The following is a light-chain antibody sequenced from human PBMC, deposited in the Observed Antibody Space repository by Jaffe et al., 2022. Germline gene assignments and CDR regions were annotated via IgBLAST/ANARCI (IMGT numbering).Light chain of an antibody. V-gene: IGKV3-11*01. CDR2: DAS. CDR3: QQRSNWPPLT. J-gene: IGKJ4*01. Sequence: EIVLTQSPVTLSLSPGERATLSGRASQSVSSYLACFQQKPGQAPRLLIYDASNRATGIPARFSGSGSGTDFILSISSLEPEDFALYYCQQRSNWPPLTFGGGTKVEIK. CDR1: QSVSSY.